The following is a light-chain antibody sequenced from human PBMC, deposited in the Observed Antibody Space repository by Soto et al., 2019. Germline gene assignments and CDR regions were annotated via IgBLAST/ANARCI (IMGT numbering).Light chain of an antibody. J-gene: IGKJ5*01. CDR3: PHYACLPLS. V-gene: IGKV1-33*01. Sequence: EIQVTQSPSSLSASVGDRVTITCQASQDINKNLIWYQQKPGKAPKLLIYDASDLETGVPSRFSGSGSGTGFTFTISILQPEDFTTYYCPHYACLPLSFSQRTRLEI. CDR2: DAS. CDR1: QDINKN.